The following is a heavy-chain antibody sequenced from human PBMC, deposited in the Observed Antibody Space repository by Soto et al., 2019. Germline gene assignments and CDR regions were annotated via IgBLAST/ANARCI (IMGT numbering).Heavy chain of an antibody. J-gene: IGHJ5*02. CDR2: IIPIFGNA. Sequence: VASVKVSCKASGYTFTSYAMHWVRQAPGQRLEWMGGIIPIFGNANYAQKFQGRVTITADESTSTAYMELSSLRSEDTAVYYCARDLGSIVVVPAAIGWFDPWGQGTLVTVSS. D-gene: IGHD2-2*01. V-gene: IGHV1-69*13. CDR1: GYTFTSYA. CDR3: ARDLGSIVVVPAAIGWFDP.